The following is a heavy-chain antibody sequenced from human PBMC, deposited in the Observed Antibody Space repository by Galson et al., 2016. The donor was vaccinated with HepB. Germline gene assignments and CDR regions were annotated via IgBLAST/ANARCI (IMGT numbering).Heavy chain of an antibody. J-gene: IGHJ5*02. V-gene: IGHV6-1*01. CDR1: GDSVSSNSAA. CDR3: ARGKEATGFDP. Sequence: CAISGDSVSSNSAAWNWIRRSPSRGLEWLGRTYYKSKWYNDYAVSVKSRITINPDTSKNQFSLQLNSVTPEDTAVYFCARGKEATGFDPWGQGTLVTVSS. CDR2: TYYKSKWYN. D-gene: IGHD1-1*01.